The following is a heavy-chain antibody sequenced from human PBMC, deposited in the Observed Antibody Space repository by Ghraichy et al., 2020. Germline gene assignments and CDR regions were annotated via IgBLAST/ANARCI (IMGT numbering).Heavy chain of an antibody. J-gene: IGHJ4*02. D-gene: IGHD1-26*01. CDR1: GFSISSYA. V-gene: IGHV3-23*01. Sequence: GGSLRLSCAASGFSISSYAMSWVRQAPGKGLEWVSAISGSGDNTYYADSVKGRFTISRGDSNLYLQMNSLRAEDTAVYYCAKGQPRSLGAFDYWGQGTLVTVSS. CDR3: AKGQPRSLGAFDY. CDR2: ISGSGDNT.